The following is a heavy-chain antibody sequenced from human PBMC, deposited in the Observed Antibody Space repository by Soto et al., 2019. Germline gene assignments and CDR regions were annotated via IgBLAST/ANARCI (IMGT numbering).Heavy chain of an antibody. D-gene: IGHD1-26*01. CDR1: GFTFSSYS. Sequence: EVQLVESGGGLVQPGGSLRLSCAASGFTFSSYSMNWVRQAPGKGLEWVSYISSSSSTIYYADSVKGRFTISRDNAKNSLYLQMNSLRDEDTAVYYCARDPYSGSLYNWFDPWGQGTLVTVSS. J-gene: IGHJ5*02. V-gene: IGHV3-48*02. CDR2: ISSSSSTI. CDR3: ARDPYSGSLYNWFDP.